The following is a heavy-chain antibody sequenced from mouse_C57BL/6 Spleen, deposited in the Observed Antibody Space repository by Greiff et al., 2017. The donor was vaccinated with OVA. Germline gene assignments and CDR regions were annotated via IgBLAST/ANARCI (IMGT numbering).Heavy chain of an antibody. Sequence: VQLQQSGPELVKPGASVKISCKASGYAFSSSWMNWVKQRPGKGLEWIGRIYPGGGDTNYNGKFKGKATLTADKSSSTAYMQLSSLTSEDSAVYFCARKDYGNSMDYWGQGTTLTVSS. J-gene: IGHJ2*01. CDR3: ARKDYGNSMDY. D-gene: IGHD1-1*01. V-gene: IGHV1-82*01. CDR2: IYPGGGDT. CDR1: GYAFSSSW.